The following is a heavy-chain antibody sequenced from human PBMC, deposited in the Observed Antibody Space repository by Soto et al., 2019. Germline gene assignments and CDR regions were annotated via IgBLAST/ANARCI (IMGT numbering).Heavy chain of an antibody. CDR1: GYTFTSYY. Sequence: GASVKVSCKASGYTFTSYYMHWVRQAPGQRLEWMGIINPSGGSTSYAQKFQGRDTMTRDTSTSTVYMELSSLRSEDTAVYYCAKELSVAAAGGPIYYYYGMDVWGQGTTVTVSS. CDR2: INPSGGST. CDR3: AKELSVAAAGGPIYYYYGMDV. V-gene: IGHV1-46*01. D-gene: IGHD6-13*01. J-gene: IGHJ6*02.